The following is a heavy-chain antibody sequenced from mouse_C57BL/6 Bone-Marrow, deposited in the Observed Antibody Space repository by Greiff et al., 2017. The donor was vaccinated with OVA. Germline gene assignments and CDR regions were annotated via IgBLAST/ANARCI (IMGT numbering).Heavy chain of an antibody. Sequence: QVQPQQPGAELVRPGSSVKLSCKASGYTFTSYWMHWVKQRPIQGLEWIGNIDPSDSETHYNQKFKDKATLTVDKSSSTAYMQLSSLTSEDSAVYYCARFRYGNLDYWGQGTTLTVSS. D-gene: IGHD2-1*01. CDR2: IDPSDSET. J-gene: IGHJ2*01. CDR1: GYTFTSYW. V-gene: IGHV1-52*01. CDR3: ARFRYGNLDY.